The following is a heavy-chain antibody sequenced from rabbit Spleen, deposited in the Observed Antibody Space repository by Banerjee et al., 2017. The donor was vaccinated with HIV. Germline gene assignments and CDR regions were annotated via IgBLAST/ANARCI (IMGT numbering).Heavy chain of an antibody. D-gene: IGHD4-1*01. Sequence: QLTETGGGLVQPGGYLTLSCKAAGIDFTNYYISWVRQDPGKGLEWIGIIYAAKGSTNYASWVNGRFTISSDNAQSTVDLKITSLTAADTATYFCARSIVPLLGLTRLDLWGQGTLVTVS. CDR1: GIDFTNYY. J-gene: IGHJ3*01. V-gene: IGHV1S7*01. CDR3: ARSIVPLLGLTRLDL. CDR2: IYAAKGST.